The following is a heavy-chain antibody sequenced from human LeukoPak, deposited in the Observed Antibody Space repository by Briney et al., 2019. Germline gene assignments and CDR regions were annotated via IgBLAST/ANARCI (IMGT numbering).Heavy chain of an antibody. CDR1: GASMTSGSYN. Sequence: SETLSLTCTVSGASMTSGSYNWGWIREPPGKGLEWVGTIVYRGTTYYNPSLKSRVTISVDTSKNQFSLKLSSVTAADTAVYYCARSVLPQLEEYYFDYWGQGTLITVSS. CDR3: ARSVLPQLEEYYFDY. V-gene: IGHV4-39*07. CDR2: IVYRGTT. D-gene: IGHD6-6*01. J-gene: IGHJ4*02.